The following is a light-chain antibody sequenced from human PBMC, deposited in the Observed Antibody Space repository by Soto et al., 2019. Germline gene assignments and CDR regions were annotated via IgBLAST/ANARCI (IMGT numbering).Light chain of an antibody. CDR2: GAS. Sequence: EIVLTQSQGTLSLSPGEISTLXTRPSQSVSSSYLAWYHQKTGQAPRLLIYGASSSATGIPDRLSSSGSGTEFFLTISSLQAEEFAVFYCHQYRSSPPTFGGGTKVDIK. CDR1: QSVSSSY. J-gene: IGKJ4*01. V-gene: IGKV3-20*01. CDR3: HQYRSSPPT.